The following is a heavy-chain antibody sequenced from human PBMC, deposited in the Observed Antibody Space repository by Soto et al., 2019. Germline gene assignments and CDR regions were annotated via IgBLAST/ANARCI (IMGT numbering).Heavy chain of an antibody. CDR1: GSTISSYV. D-gene: IGHD3-10*01. V-gene: IGHV1-69*01. J-gene: IGHJ6*02. CDR3: AREYYGSGTYGYYGMDV. Sequence: QVQLVQSGAEVKKPGSSVKVSCKASGSTISSYVIAWVRQAPGQSLEWMGGIITITGPANYAQKFQGRVTITADEATSTAYMEQSSLRSEDTAVYYCAREYYGSGTYGYYGMDVWGQGTTVTVSS. CDR2: IITITGPA.